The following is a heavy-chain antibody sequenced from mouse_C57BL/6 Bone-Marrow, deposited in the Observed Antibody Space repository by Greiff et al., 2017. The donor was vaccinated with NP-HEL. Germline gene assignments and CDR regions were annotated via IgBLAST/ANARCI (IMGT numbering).Heavy chain of an antibody. J-gene: IGHJ2*01. CDR3: ARRSLYYFDY. V-gene: IGHV1-18*01. Sequence: EVQLQQSGPELVKPGASVKIPCKASGYTFTDSNMDWVKQSHGKSLEWIGDINPNNGGTIYNQKFKGKATLTVDKSSSTAYMELRSLTSEDTAVYYCARRSLYYFDYWGQGTTLTVSS. CDR1: GYTFTDSN. CDR2: INPNNGGT. D-gene: IGHD6-2*01.